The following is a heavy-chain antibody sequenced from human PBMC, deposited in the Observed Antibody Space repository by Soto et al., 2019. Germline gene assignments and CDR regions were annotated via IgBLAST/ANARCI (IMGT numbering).Heavy chain of an antibody. D-gene: IGHD2-8*01. CDR3: ARDRCTNGVCYAPSDY. Sequence: PGGSLRLSCATSGFTFSTYAMHWVRQAPGKGLEYVSAISSNGRSTYYANSVKGRFTISRDNSKNTLYLQMDSLRAEDMAVYYCARDRCTNGVCYAPSDYWGQGTLVTGSS. CDR2: ISSNGRST. V-gene: IGHV3-64*01. CDR1: GFTFSTYA. J-gene: IGHJ4*02.